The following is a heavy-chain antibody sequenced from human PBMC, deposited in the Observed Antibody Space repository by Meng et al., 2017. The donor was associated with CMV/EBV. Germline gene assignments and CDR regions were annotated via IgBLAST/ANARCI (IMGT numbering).Heavy chain of an antibody. CDR3: ARDKRYCSSTSCYRVYYGMDV. V-gene: IGHV4-61*01. Sequence: GSLRLSCTVSGGSVSSGSYYWSWIRQPPGKGLEWIGYIYYSGSTNYNPSLKSRVTISVDTSKNQFSLKLSSVTAADTAVYYCARDKRYCSSTSCYRVYYGMDVWGQGTTVTVSS. D-gene: IGHD2-2*01. J-gene: IGHJ6*02. CDR1: GGSVSSGSYY. CDR2: IYYSGST.